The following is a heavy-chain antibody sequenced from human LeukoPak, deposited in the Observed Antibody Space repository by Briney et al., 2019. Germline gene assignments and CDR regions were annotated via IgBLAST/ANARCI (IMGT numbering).Heavy chain of an antibody. CDR1: RDSVSSSRSA. V-gene: IGHV6-1*01. J-gene: IGHJ4*02. D-gene: IGHD1-14*01. Sequence: SQTLSLTCVISRDSVSSSRSAWNWIRQSPSRGLEWLRRTYYRYGWYNDYAVSVKSRITLSPATYKNQFSLQMNSLTPEDTAVYFCARVNSWTEEPDTGFDYWGQGTLVTVSS. CDR2: TYYRYGWYN. CDR3: ARVNSWTEEPDTGFDY.